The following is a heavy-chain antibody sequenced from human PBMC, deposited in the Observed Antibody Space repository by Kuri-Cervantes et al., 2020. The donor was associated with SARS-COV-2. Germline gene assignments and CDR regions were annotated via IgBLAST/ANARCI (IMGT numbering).Heavy chain of an antibody. D-gene: IGHD2-2*01. CDR3: AREGAVVVPAAVRFYYYGMDV. Sequence: ASVKVSCKASGYTFTSYYMHWVRQAPGQGLEWMGIINPSGGSTSYAQKFQGRVTMTRDTSTGTVYMELSSLRSEDTAVYYCAREGAVVVPAAVRFYYYGMDVWGQGTTVTVSS. CDR1: GYTFTSYY. CDR2: INPSGGST. V-gene: IGHV1-46*03. J-gene: IGHJ6*02.